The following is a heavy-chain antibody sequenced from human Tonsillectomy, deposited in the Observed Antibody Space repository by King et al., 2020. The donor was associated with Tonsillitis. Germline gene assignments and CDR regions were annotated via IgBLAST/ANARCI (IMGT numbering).Heavy chain of an antibody. CDR1: GLTVRSNY. CDR3: ARSLLFGSGTYDFFDP. J-gene: IGHJ5*02. CDR2: IYSGGAT. D-gene: IGHD3-10*01. V-gene: IGHV3-66*01. Sequence: QLVQSGGGLVQPGGSLRLACAASGLTVRSNYMTWDRQSPGKGLAWVSIIYSGGATYYADSLKGRFTISRDNFNNTVSLQMTSLRAEDTGFYYCARSLLFGSGTYDFFDPWGPGTLVTVSS.